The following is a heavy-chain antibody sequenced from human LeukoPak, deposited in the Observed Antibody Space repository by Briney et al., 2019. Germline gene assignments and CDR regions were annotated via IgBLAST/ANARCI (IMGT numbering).Heavy chain of an antibody. D-gene: IGHD3-22*01. J-gene: IGHJ4*02. V-gene: IGHV4-59*05. CDR3: ARFTYYYDSSGY. CDR2: IYYSGST. CDR1: GGSISIYY. Sequence: SETLSLTCTVPGGSISIYYWNWIRQPAGKGLEWIGRIYYSGSTYYNPSLKSRVTISVDTSKNQFSLKLSSVTAADTAVYYCARFTYYYDSSGYWGQGTLVTVSS.